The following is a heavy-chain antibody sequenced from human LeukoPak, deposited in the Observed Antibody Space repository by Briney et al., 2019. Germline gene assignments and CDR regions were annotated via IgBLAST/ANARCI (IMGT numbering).Heavy chain of an antibody. CDR3: ARAYDSSSWYWGDYYYYYGMDV. CDR2: IKQDGSEK. CDR1: GFTFSSYW. D-gene: IGHD6-13*01. V-gene: IGHV3-7*01. J-gene: IGHJ6*02. Sequence: GGSLRLSCAASGFTFSSYWMSWVRQAPGKGLEWVANIKQDGSEKYYVDSVKGRFTISRDNAKNSLYLQMNSLRAEDTAVYYCARAYDSSSWYWGDYYYYYGMDVWGQGTTVTVSS.